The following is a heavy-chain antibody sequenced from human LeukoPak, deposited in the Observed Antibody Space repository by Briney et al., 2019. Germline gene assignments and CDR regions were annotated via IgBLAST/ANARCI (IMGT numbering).Heavy chain of an antibody. V-gene: IGHV3-48*04. CDR2: ISSSGSTI. CDR1: GFIFNYYG. D-gene: IGHD3-10*02. J-gene: IGHJ6*04. Sequence: GGSLRLSCAASGFIFNYYGMHWVRQAPGKGLEWVSYISSSGSTIYYADSVKGRFTISRDNAKNSLYLQMNSLRAEDTAVYYCAELGITMIGGVWGKGTTVTISS. CDR3: AELGITMIGGV.